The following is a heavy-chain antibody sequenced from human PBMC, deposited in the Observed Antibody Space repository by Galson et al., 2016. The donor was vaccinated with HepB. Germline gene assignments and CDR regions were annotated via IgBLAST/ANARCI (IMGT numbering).Heavy chain of an antibody. Sequence: SLRLSCAASGFTFSSHGMHWVRKAPGKGLEWVAVIWYDGSEKYYADSVKGRFTISRDNSKNTLHLQMNSLRAEDTAVYYCARIYYEILTGLTPWYYFDSWGQGTLVTVSS. CDR3: ARIYYEILTGLTPWYYFDS. CDR1: GFTFSSHG. D-gene: IGHD3-9*01. J-gene: IGHJ4*02. V-gene: IGHV3-33*08. CDR2: IWYDGSEK.